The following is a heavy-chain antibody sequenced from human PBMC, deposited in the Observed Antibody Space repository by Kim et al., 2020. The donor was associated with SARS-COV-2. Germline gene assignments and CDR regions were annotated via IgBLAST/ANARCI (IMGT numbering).Heavy chain of an antibody. CDR1: GGSFSGYY. Sequence: SETLSLTCAVYGGSFSGYYWSWIRQPPGKGLEWIGEINHSGSTNYNPSLKSRVTISVDTSKNQFSLKLSSVTAADTAVYYCGLLQGSSWYKDENDYWGQGTLVTVSS. J-gene: IGHJ4*02. CDR3: GLLQGSSWYKDENDY. V-gene: IGHV4-34*01. CDR2: INHSGST. D-gene: IGHD6-13*01.